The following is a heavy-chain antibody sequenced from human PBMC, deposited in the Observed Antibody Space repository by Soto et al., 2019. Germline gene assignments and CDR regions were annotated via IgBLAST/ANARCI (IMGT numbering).Heavy chain of an antibody. CDR3: PRVGHINWFDP. V-gene: IGHV4-30-4*01. Sequence: QVQLQESGPGLVKPSQTLSLTCTVSGGSISSGDYYWSWIRQPPGKGLEWIGYIYYSASAYYNPALKSRVTISVDTSKNQFSLKLSSVTAADTAVYYCPRVGHINWFDPWGQGTLVTVSS. CDR1: GGSISSGDYY. D-gene: IGHD2-21*01. CDR2: IYYSASA. J-gene: IGHJ5*01.